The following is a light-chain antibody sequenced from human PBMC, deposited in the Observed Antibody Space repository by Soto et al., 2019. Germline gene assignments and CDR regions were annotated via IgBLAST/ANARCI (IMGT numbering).Light chain of an antibody. V-gene: IGKV3-15*01. CDR1: QSVGGN. CDR2: GAS. CDR3: QQYNNWPPDRT. J-gene: IGKJ1*01. Sequence: EIVMTQSPATLSVSPGERATLSCRASQSVGGNLAWYQQKPGQAPRLLIYGASTRTTGIPARFSGSVSGTEFTLTIGSLQSEDFAIYFCQQYNNWPPDRTFGQGTKVEIK.